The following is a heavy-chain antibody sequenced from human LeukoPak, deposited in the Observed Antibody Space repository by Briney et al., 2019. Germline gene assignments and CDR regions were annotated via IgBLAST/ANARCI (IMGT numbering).Heavy chain of an antibody. CDR3: VRFSISWSYFDS. V-gene: IGHV4-59*08. Sequence: SETLSLTCTVSGGSISNYYWDCIRQPPGKELEWIGSIFYTGNTNYNPSLKSRVTISVDTSRSQFSLKLNSVTAADTAVYYCVRFSISWSYFDSWGQGTLVTVSS. D-gene: IGHD6-13*01. J-gene: IGHJ4*02. CDR2: IFYTGNT. CDR1: GGSISNYY.